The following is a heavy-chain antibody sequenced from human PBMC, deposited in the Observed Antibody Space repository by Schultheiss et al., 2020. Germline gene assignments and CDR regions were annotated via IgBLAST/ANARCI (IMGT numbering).Heavy chain of an antibody. D-gene: IGHD1-26*01. J-gene: IGHJ2*01. CDR3: AKTSGSYSTFGWYFDL. CDR2: IYYSGST. CDR1: GGSISSYY. V-gene: IGHV4-59*12. Sequence: SETLSLTCTVSGGSISSYYWSWIRQPPGKGLEWIGYIYYSGSTNYNPSLKSRVTISVDTSKNQFSLKLSSVTAADTAFYYCAKTSGSYSTFGWYFDLWGRGTLVTVS.